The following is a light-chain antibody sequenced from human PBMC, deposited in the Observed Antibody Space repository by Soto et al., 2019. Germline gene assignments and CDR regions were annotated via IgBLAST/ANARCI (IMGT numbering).Light chain of an antibody. V-gene: IGLV1-40*01. CDR2: ANS. J-gene: IGLJ1*01. CDR3: SSYAGSNKSV. CDR1: SSNIGAGYD. Sequence: QSVLTQPPSVSGAPGQRVTISCTGSSSNIGAGYDVHWYQQLPGTAPKVLIYANSHRPSGVPDRFSGSQSGTSASLAITGLQAEDEADYYCSSYAGSNKSVFGTGTKLTVL.